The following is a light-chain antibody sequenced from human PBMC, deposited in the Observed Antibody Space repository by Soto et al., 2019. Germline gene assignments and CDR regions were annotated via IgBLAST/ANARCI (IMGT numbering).Light chain of an antibody. Sequence: EVVLTQSPDTLSLAPGQIATLSCRASQFLSSYLAWYQQKPGQPPRLLIYDTSNRATGIPARFSGSGSGTDFTLTISSLEPEDFAVYYCQQRSNWPLTFGGGTKVDI. J-gene: IGKJ4*01. CDR3: QQRSNWPLT. CDR1: QFLSSY. CDR2: DTS. V-gene: IGKV3-11*01.